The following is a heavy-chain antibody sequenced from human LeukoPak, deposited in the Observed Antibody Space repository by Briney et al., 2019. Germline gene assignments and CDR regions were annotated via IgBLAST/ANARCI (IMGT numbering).Heavy chain of an antibody. CDR1: GFTFSDYY. D-gene: IGHD4-17*01. V-gene: IGHV3-11*01. Sequence: PGRSLRLSCAASGFTFSDYYMNWVRQAPGKGREWISYISRRSSTIYYADSVKGRFTISRDNAKNTLYLQMNSLRAEDTAVYYCAKDREGLVTVTFDYWGQGTLVTVSS. CDR3: AKDREGLVTVTFDY. J-gene: IGHJ4*02. CDR2: ISRRSSTI.